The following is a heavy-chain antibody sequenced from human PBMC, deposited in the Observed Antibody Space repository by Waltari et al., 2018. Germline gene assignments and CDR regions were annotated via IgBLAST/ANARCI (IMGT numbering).Heavy chain of an antibody. CDR3: ARDLSEGRYGGNSLGAFDI. CDR2: ISSSSSYI. J-gene: IGHJ3*02. V-gene: IGHV3-21*01. Sequence: EVQLVESGGGLIQPGGSLRLSCAASGFTFSSYSMNWVRQAPGKGLEWVSSISSSSSYIYYADSVKGRFTISRDNAKNSLYLQMNSLRAEDTAVYYCARDLSEGRYGGNSLGAFDIWGQGTMVTVSS. D-gene: IGHD2-15*01. CDR1: GFTFSSYS.